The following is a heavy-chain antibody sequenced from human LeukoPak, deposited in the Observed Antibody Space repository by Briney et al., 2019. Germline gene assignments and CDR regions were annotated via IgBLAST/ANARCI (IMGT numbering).Heavy chain of an antibody. J-gene: IGHJ3*02. V-gene: IGHV4-59*08. Sequence: PSETLSLTCNVSGDSLTSHFWSWIRQTPGKGLEWIGYVFHSGTTNYSPSLKSRVTISLNTSKKQFYLRLASVTAADTAVYYWARRMATVTDAFDIWGRGTMVSVSS. CDR3: ARRMATVTDAFDI. CDR2: VFHSGTT. D-gene: IGHD5-24*01. CDR1: GDSLTSHF.